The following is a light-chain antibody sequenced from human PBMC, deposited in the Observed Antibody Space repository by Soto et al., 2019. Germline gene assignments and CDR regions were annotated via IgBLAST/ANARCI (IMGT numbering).Light chain of an antibody. Sequence: DVVMTQSPLSLPVPPGEPASISCSSSQPLLNSNGFNYLDGYFQRPGQSTHLLIFLGSTRASGVTDRFSGSGSSTDVTLKISRVEAEDVGVYYCMQALQSPRTFGQGTKLEIK. J-gene: IGKJ2*02. CDR2: LGS. CDR3: MQALQSPRT. CDR1: QPLLNSNGFNY. V-gene: IGKV2-28*01.